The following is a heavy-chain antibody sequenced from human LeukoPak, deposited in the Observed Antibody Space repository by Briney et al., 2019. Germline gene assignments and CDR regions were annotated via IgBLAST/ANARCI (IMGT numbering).Heavy chain of an antibody. Sequence: PSETLSLTCTVSGGSFSSFSWSWIRQPPGKGLEWIGYIYYLGSTNYNPSLKSRVTISIDMSKNQFSLRLSSVTAADTAVYYCARTAVSGSYAFDYWGQGTLVTVSS. CDR1: GGSFSSFS. J-gene: IGHJ4*02. CDR3: ARTAVSGSYAFDY. CDR2: IYYLGST. V-gene: IGHV4-59*01. D-gene: IGHD1-26*01.